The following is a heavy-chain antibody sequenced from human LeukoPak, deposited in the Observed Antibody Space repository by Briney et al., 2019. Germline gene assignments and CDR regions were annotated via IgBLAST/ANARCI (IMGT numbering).Heavy chain of an antibody. Sequence: GGSLILSCAASGFALSSHWMHWVRQAPGKALVWVSRIISDGTMTNYADSVRGRFTISRDNARNTVYLQMNSLRADDSGVYYCVRQGTVGEFDYWGQGTLVTVSS. J-gene: IGHJ4*02. CDR1: GFALSSHW. CDR3: VRQGTVGEFDY. V-gene: IGHV3-74*01. CDR2: IISDGTMT. D-gene: IGHD1-26*01.